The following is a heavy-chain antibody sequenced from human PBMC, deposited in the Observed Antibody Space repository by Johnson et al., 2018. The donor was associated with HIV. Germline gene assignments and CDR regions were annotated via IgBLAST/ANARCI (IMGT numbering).Heavy chain of an antibody. Sequence: VQLVESGGGVVQPGRSLRLSCAASGFTFDDYGMSWVRQAPGKGLEWVSGINWNGDSTDYADSVKGRFTISRDNAKNSLFLQMNSLRAEDTALYYCARVSDDYGGNPAAWGAFDIWGQGTMVTVSS. CDR2: INWNGDST. CDR1: GFTFDDYG. J-gene: IGHJ3*02. V-gene: IGHV3-20*04. CDR3: ARVSDDYGGNPAAWGAFDI. D-gene: IGHD4-23*01.